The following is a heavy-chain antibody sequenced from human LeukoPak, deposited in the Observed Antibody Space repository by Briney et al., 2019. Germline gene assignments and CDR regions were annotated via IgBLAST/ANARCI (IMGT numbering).Heavy chain of an antibody. V-gene: IGHV3-11*01. J-gene: IGHJ4*02. D-gene: IGHD6-19*01. CDR1: GFTVSSNY. CDR2: ISISGSTM. CDR3: ARVRSSGSPLDY. Sequence: GGSLRLSCAASGFTVSSNYMSWIRQAPGKGLEWVSYISISGSTMYYADSVKGRFTSSRDNAKNSLYLQMNSLRAEDTAVYYCARVRSSGSPLDYWGQGTLVTVSS.